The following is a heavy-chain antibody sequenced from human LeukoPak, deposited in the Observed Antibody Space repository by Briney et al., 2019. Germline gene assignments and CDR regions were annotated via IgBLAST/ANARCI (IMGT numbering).Heavy chain of an antibody. CDR1: GYTFTSYD. CDR3: ARAGAVVDNWFDP. D-gene: IGHD2-15*01. J-gene: IGHJ5*02. Sequence: ASVKVSCKASGYTFTSYDINRVRQATGQGLEWMGWMNPNSGNTGYAQKLQDRVTMTTDTSTTTAYMELRSLRSDDTAVYYCARAGAVVDNWFDPWGQGTLVTVSS. CDR2: MNPNSGNT. V-gene: IGHV1-8*01.